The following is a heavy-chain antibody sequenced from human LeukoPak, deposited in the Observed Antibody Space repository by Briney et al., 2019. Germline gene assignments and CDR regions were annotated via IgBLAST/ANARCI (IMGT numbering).Heavy chain of an antibody. J-gene: IGHJ4*02. CDR1: GGSIDSYS. Sequence: SETLSLTCTVSGGSIDSYSWSWIRQPPGKGLEWIGYIYYTGSTEYHPSLKSRVTISLDTSKNQFSLKLTSVTAADTAVYYCARVYQSAEYYFDYWGQRNLVSFSS. CDR3: ARVYQSAEYYFDY. V-gene: IGHV4-59*01. D-gene: IGHD2-2*01. CDR2: IYYTGST.